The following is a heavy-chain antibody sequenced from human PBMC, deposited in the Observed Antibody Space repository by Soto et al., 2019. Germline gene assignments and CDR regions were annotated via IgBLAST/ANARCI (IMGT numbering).Heavy chain of an antibody. Sequence: GGSLRLSCAASGFTFSSYAMHWVRQAPGKGLEWVAVISYDGSNKYYADSVKGRFTISRDNSKNTLYLQMNSLRAVDTAVYYCARAIAVAGTSGGYYYYYGMDVWGQGTTVTVSS. D-gene: IGHD6-19*01. J-gene: IGHJ6*02. CDR3: ARAIAVAGTSGGYYYYYGMDV. CDR1: GFTFSSYA. CDR2: ISYDGSNK. V-gene: IGHV3-30-3*01.